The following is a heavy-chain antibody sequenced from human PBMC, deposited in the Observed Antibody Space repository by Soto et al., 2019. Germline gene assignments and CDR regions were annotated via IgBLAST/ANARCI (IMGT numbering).Heavy chain of an antibody. CDR1: GYTFTSYD. CDR2: MNPNSGNT. J-gene: IGHJ6*02. Sequence: QVQLVQSGAEVKKPGASVKVSCKASGYTFTSYDINWVRQATGQGLEWMGWMNPNSGNTGYAQKFRGRVTMTRNTYISTAYMELSSLRSEDTSVYYCASERTGTTSMDVWGQGTTVTVSS. D-gene: IGHD1-1*01. V-gene: IGHV1-8*01. CDR3: ASERTGTTSMDV.